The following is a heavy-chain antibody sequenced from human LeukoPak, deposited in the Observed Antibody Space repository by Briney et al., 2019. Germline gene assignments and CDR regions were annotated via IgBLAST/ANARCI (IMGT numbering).Heavy chain of an antibody. V-gene: IGHV5-51*01. CDR1: GYSFTSYW. J-gene: IGHJ4*02. CDR2: IYPGDSDT. CDR3: AGLSAIAVAAEYYFDY. Sequence: GESLKISCKGSGYSFTSYWIGWVRQMPGKGLEWMGIIYPGDSDTRYSPSFQGQVTISADKSISTAYLQWSSLKASDTAMYYCAGLSAIAVAAEYYFDYWGQGTLVTVSS. D-gene: IGHD6-19*01.